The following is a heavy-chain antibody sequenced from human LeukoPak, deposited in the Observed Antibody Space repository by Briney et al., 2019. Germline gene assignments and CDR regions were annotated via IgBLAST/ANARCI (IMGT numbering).Heavy chain of an antibody. CDR1: GGSTSSSSYY. CDR2: IYYSGST. D-gene: IGHD2-2*01. Sequence: PSETLSLTCTVSGGSTSSSSYYWGWIRQPPGKGLEWIGSIYYSGSTYYNPSLKSRVTISVDTSKNQFSLKLSSVTAADTAVYYCARQIVVVPAALFDYWGQGTLVTVSS. V-gene: IGHV4-39*01. CDR3: ARQIVVVPAALFDY. J-gene: IGHJ4*02.